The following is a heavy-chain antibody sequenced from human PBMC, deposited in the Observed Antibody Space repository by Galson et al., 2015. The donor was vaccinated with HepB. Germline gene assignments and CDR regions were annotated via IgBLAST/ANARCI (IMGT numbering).Heavy chain of an antibody. V-gene: IGHV3-23*01. J-gene: IGHJ4*02. Sequence: SLRLSCAASGFTFSCYAMSWVRQAPGTGLEWVAAISGSGGSTYYADSVKGRFTISRDNSKNTLNLQMNSLRAEDAAVYYCANIPRLVIRDYFDYWGQGTLVTVSS. CDR1: GFTFSCYA. D-gene: IGHD3-9*01. CDR2: ISGSGGST. CDR3: ANIPRLVIRDYFDY.